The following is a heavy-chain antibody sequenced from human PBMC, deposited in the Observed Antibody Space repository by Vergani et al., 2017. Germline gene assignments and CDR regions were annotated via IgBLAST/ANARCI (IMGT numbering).Heavy chain of an antibody. D-gene: IGHD2-2*01. Sequence: QVQLVQSGAEVKKPGSSVKVSCKASGGTFSSYAISWVRQAPGQGLEWMGGIIPIFGTANYAQKFQGRVTITTDTSTSTAYMELRSLRSDDTAVYYCARLEGSSPYYYYGMDVWGQGTTVTVSS. CDR1: GGTFSSYA. CDR2: IIPIFGTA. J-gene: IGHJ6*02. V-gene: IGHV1-69*06. CDR3: ARLEGSSPYYYYGMDV.